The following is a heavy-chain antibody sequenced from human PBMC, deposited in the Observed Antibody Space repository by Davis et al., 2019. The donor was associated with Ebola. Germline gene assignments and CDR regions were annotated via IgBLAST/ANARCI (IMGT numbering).Heavy chain of an antibody. J-gene: IGHJ4*02. CDR2: MKPDGSQS. Sequence: GESLKISCVASGFTFGSSWMRWVCQTPGKGLEWVANMKPDGSQSFYVDSVKGRFSISSDSAKNSIYLQMNSLRVEDTGVYYCAGGIGAAYWGQGTPVTVSS. V-gene: IGHV3-7*03. CDR1: GFTFGSSW. D-gene: IGHD3-16*01. CDR3: AGGIGAAY.